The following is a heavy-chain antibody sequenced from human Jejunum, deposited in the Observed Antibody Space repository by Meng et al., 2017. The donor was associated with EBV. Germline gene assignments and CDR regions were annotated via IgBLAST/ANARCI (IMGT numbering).Heavy chain of an antibody. CDR1: GFTFSDHY. Sequence: EVQLVESGGALFQPGGSLRLSWAAPGFTFSDHYMDWVRQAPGKGLEWVGRIRNKANSYTTEYAASVKGRFTISRDDSKDSLYLQMNSLKTEDTAVYYCARGYCSGGTCYGGDYWGQGARVTVSS. CDR2: IRNKANSYTT. V-gene: IGHV3-72*01. J-gene: IGHJ4*02. D-gene: IGHD2-15*01. CDR3: ARGYCSGGTCYGGDY.